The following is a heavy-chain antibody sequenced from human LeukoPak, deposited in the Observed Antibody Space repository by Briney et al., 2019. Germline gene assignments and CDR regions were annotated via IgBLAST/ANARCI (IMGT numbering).Heavy chain of an antibody. V-gene: IGHV3-30-3*01. Sequence: GGSLRLSCAASGFIFSNYVMHWVRQAPGKGLEWVAVISYDGSNKYYADSVKGRFTISRDSSKSTLFLQMNSLRAEDTAVYYCARVKIVVVPAPMDVWDKGTTVTVSS. CDR1: GFIFSNYV. J-gene: IGHJ6*03. D-gene: IGHD2-2*01. CDR2: ISYDGSNK. CDR3: ARVKIVVVPAPMDV.